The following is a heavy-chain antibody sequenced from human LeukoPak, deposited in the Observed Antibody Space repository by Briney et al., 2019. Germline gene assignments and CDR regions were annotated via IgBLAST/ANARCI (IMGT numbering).Heavy chain of an antibody. Sequence: GGSLRLSCAASGFTFSSYGMHWVRQAPGKGLEWVAVIWYDGSNKYYADSVKGQFTISRDNSKNTLYLQMNSLRAEDTAVYYCARDRSGSYIDYWGQGTLVTVSS. CDR1: GFTFSSYG. J-gene: IGHJ4*02. D-gene: IGHD1-26*01. CDR3: ARDRSGSYIDY. CDR2: IWYDGSNK. V-gene: IGHV3-33*01.